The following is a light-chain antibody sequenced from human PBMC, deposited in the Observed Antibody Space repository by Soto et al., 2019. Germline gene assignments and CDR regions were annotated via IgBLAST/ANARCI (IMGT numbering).Light chain of an antibody. CDR3: QEYNNWPPFMYT. V-gene: IGKV3-15*01. CDR2: GAS. Sequence: EIVMTQSPATLSVSPGERATVSCRASQSISTYLAWYQHKPGQAPRLLIFGASIRATGIPARFSGTGSGTEFTLTISSLQSEDFAVYYCQEYNNWPPFMYTFGQGTKLEI. CDR1: QSISTY. J-gene: IGKJ2*01.